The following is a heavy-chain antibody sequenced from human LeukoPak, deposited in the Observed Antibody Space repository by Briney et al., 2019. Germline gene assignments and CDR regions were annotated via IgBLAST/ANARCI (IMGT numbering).Heavy chain of an antibody. D-gene: IGHD5-18*01. CDR3: AKNTPSGYSYGWIDY. J-gene: IGHJ4*02. CDR2: ISGSGGST. CDR1: GFTFSRYA. V-gene: IGHV3-23*01. Sequence: GGSLRLSCAASGFTFSRYAMSWVRQAPGKGLEWVSAISGSGGSTYYADSVKGRFTISRDNSKNTLYLQMNSLRAEDTAVYYCAKNTPSGYSYGWIDYWGQGTLVAVSS.